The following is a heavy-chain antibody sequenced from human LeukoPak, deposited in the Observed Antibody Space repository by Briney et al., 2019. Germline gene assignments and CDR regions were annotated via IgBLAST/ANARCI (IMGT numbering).Heavy chain of an antibody. D-gene: IGHD3-22*01. CDR2: IYTSGST. J-gene: IGHJ5*02. Sequence: PSETLSLTCTVSGGSISSGSYYRSWIRQPAGKGLEWIGRIYTSGSTNYNPSLKSRVTISVDTSKNQFSLKLSSVTAADTAVYYWARAARITMKNWFDPWGQGTLVTVSS. CDR3: ARAARITMKNWFDP. CDR1: GGSISSGSYY. V-gene: IGHV4-61*02.